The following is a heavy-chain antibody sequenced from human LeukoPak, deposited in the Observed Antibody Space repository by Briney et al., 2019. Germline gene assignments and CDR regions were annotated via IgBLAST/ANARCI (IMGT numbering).Heavy chain of an antibody. J-gene: IGHJ4*02. D-gene: IGHD3-22*01. V-gene: IGHV3-66*01. Sequence: PGGSLRLSCAASGFTVSSNYMSWVRQAPGKGLEWVSVIYSGGSTYYADSVKGRFTISRDNSKNTEDLQMNSLRAEDTAVHYCARGHDYDSSVAYWGQGTLVTVSS. CDR3: ARGHDYDSSVAY. CDR1: GFTVSSNY. CDR2: IYSGGST.